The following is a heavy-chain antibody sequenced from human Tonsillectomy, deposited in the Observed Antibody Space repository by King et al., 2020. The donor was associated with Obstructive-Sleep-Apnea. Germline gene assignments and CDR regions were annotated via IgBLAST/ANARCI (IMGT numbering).Heavy chain of an antibody. J-gene: IGHJ4*02. V-gene: IGHV3-15*01. CDR3: TTDRFRQLITLDY. CDR1: GFTFSNAW. CDR2: IKSKTDCGTT. D-gene: IGHD6-13*01. Sequence: VPLVESGGGLVKPGGSLRLSCAAAGFTFSNAWMSWVRQAPGKGLEWFGRIKSKTDCGTTDYAAPVKGRFTISRDDSKNTLYLQMNSLKTEDTAVYYCTTDRFRQLITLDYWGQGTLVTVSS.